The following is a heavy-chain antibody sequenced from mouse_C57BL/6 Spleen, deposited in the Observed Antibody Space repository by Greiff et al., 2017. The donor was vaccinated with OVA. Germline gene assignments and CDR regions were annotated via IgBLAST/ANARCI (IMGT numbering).Heavy chain of an antibody. CDR3: ARSFITTEDWYFDV. Sequence: QVQLQQSGPELVKPGASVKISCKASGYAFSSSWMNWVKQRPGKGLEWIGRIYPGDGDTNYNGKFKGQATLTADKSSSTAYMQLSSLTSEDSSVYFCARSFITTEDWYFDVWGTGTTVTVSS. D-gene: IGHD1-1*01. J-gene: IGHJ1*03. V-gene: IGHV1-82*01. CDR2: IYPGDGDT. CDR1: GYAFSSSW.